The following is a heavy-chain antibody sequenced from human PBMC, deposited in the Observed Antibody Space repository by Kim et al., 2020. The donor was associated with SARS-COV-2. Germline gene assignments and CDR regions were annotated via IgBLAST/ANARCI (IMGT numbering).Heavy chain of an antibody. J-gene: IGHJ4*02. D-gene: IGHD3-9*01. V-gene: IGHV3-30*02. Sequence: RFTISRDNSKNTLYLQMNSLRAEDTAVYYCAKDSWADYDILTGFEPNFDYWGQGTLVTVSS. CDR3: AKDSWADYDILTGFEPNFDY.